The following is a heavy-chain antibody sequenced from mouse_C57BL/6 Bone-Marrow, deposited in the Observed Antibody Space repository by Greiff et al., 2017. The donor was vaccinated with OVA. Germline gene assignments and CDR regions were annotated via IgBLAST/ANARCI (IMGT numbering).Heavy chain of an antibody. CDR1: GYTFTDYN. CDR3: ARSHAPEGFAY. J-gene: IGHJ3*01. Sequence: EVQLQESGPELVKPGASVKMSCKASGYTFTDYNMHWVKQSHGKSLEWIGYLNPNNGGTSYNQKFKGKATLTVNKSSSTAYMELRSLTSEDAAVYYCARSHAPEGFAYWGQGTLVTVSA. V-gene: IGHV1-22*01. CDR2: LNPNNGGT.